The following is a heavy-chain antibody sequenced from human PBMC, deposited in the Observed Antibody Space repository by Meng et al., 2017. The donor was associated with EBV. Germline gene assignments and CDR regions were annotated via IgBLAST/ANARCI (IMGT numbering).Heavy chain of an antibody. Sequence: QVQVVQSAAEVKKPGSSVTVSCKTSGGPFRNYAISWVRQAPGQGLEWLGGFLPTLGAPNYAQKFHGRVSITADESTSTHYMDLSSLRSEDTAVYYCASESGRGYTPDYWGQGTLVTVSS. J-gene: IGHJ4*02. CDR3: ASESGRGYTPDY. V-gene: IGHV1-69*01. CDR1: GGPFRNYA. CDR2: FLPTLGAP. D-gene: IGHD3-10*01.